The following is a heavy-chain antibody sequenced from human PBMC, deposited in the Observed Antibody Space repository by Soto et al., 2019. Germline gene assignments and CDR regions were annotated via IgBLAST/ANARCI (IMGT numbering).Heavy chain of an antibody. CDR3: SRTVWALNSFHI. CDR2: ISDSGSA. D-gene: IGHD1-26*01. CDR1: GGSIRNNH. V-gene: IGHV4-59*01. Sequence: SETLSLTCSVSGGSIRNNHWNWIGQPPGKGLEWIGQISDSGSANYNPSLQSRVAISVDTSKIQFSLTLNSVTAADTAVYYFSRTVWALNSFHICGQGTKVTVS. J-gene: IGHJ3*02.